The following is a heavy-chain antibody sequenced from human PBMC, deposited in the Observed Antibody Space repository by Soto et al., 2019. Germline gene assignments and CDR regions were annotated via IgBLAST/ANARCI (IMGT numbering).Heavy chain of an antibody. J-gene: IGHJ4*02. CDR1: GYTFTSYY. CDR2: INPSGGST. Sequence: GASVKVSCKASGYTFTSYYMHWVRQAPGQGLEWMGIINPSGGSTSYAQKFQGRVTMTRDTSTSTVYMELSSLRSEDTAVYYCARSGDDFWSGYYLFDYWGQGTRVTVSS. CDR3: ARSGDDFWSGYYLFDY. V-gene: IGHV1-46*03. D-gene: IGHD3-3*01.